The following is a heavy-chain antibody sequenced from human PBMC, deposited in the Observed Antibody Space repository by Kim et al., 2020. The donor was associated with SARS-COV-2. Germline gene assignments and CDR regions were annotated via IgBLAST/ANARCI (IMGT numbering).Heavy chain of an antibody. CDR3: AREWRSTIFGVVIPKDYYMDV. V-gene: IGHV3-21*01. J-gene: IGHJ6*03. CDR2: ISSSSSYI. CDR1: GFTFSSYS. Sequence: GGSLRLSCAASGFTFSSYSMNWVRQAPGKGLEWVSSISSSSSYIYYADSVKGRFTISRDNAKNSLYLQMNSLRAEDTAVYYCAREWRSTIFGVVIPKDYYMDVWGKGTTVTVSS. D-gene: IGHD3-3*01.